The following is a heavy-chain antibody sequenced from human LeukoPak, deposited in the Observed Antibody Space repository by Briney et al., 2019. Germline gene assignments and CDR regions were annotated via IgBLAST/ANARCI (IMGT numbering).Heavy chain of an antibody. J-gene: IGHJ4*02. CDR3: AKRDSSGSLPRLFDY. V-gene: IGHV3-23*01. CDR1: SDSTSGYY. Sequence: ETLSLTCTVSSDSTSGYYWSWVRQPPGKGLEWVSYISGSGGTTSYADSVKGRVTISRDNSKNTLYLQMNSLRAEDTAVYYCAKRDSSGSLPRLFDYWGQGTLVTVSS. CDR2: ISGSGGTT. D-gene: IGHD6-19*01.